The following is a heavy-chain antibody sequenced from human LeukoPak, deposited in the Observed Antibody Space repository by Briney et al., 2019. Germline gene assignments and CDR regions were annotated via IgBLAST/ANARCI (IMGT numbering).Heavy chain of an antibody. V-gene: IGHV3-15*07. CDR2: IKPKTDGETT. CDR3: ITPLPYSAQ. CDR1: GFPFSSYG. D-gene: IGHD2-21*01. J-gene: IGHJ4*02. Sequence: GGSLRLSCVASGFPFSSYGMNWVRQAPGKGLEWVGRIKPKTDGETTEYAAPVKDRFSISRDDSKSMMYLQMNSLKTEDTAVYYCITPLPYSAQGGQGTLVTVSS.